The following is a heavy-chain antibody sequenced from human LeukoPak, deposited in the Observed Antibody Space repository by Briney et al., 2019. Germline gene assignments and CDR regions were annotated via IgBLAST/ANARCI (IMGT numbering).Heavy chain of an antibody. CDR3: ARDEFNYYDSSGYYPTADY. CDR2: INPSGGST. CDR1: GYTFTSYF. V-gene: IGHV1-46*01. D-gene: IGHD3-22*01. Sequence: ASVKVSCKASGYTFTSYFIHWVRQAPGQGLEWMGIINPSGGSTNYAQKFQGRVTMTRDTSISTAYMELSRLRSDDTAVYYCARDEFNYYDSSGYYPTADYWGQGTLVTVSS. J-gene: IGHJ4*02.